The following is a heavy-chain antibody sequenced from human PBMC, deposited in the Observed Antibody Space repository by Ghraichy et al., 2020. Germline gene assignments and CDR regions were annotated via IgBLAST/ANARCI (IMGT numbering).Heavy chain of an antibody. CDR3: AREGCSGGTCYLFDY. CDR1: GYTFTDFY. CDR2: INPKSGGT. J-gene: IGHJ4*02. D-gene: IGHD2-15*01. Sequence: ASVKVSCKASGYTFTDFYMHWVRQAPGQKLEWMGRINPKSGGTNYPRNFQGRVAMTRDTSISTAYMELSSLTSDDTALYNCAREGCSGGTCYLFDYWGQGTLVTVSS. V-gene: IGHV1-2*06.